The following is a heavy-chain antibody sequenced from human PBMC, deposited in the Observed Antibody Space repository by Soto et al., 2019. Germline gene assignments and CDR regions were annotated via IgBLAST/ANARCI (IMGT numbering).Heavy chain of an antibody. D-gene: IGHD4-17*01. J-gene: IGHJ5*02. CDR2: IYHSGRT. CDR3: ARRTTVTRDWFDP. V-gene: IGHV4-4*02. Sequence: SETLSLTCVVSGESMITSSWWTWVRLSPGKGLEWIGEIYHSGRTDYNPSLKSRVTISVDKSKSQFSLKLTSVTAADTAVYFCARRTTVTRDWFDPWGQGILVTVSS. CDR1: GESMITSSW.